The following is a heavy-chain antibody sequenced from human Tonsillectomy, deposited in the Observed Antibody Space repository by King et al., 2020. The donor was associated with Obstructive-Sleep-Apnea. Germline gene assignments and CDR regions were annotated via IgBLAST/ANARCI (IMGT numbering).Heavy chain of an antibody. CDR1: GFTFSSFA. J-gene: IGHJ5*02. D-gene: IGHD3-9*01. CDR3: AKELISRYDILTGYYGFDT. CDR2: IRGSGGST. Sequence: VQLVESGGGLVQPGGSLRLSCAASGFTFSSFAMNWVRQAPGKGLEWVSAIRGSGGSTYYADSVKGRFTLSRDNSENTLYLQMNSLRAEDTAVYYCAKELISRYDILTGYYGFDTWGQGTLVTVSS. V-gene: IGHV3-23*04.